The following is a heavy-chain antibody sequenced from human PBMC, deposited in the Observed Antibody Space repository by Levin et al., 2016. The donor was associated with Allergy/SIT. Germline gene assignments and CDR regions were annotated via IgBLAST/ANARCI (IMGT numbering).Heavy chain of an antibody. CDR2: ISHDGNKQ. J-gene: IGHJ5*02. CDR1: GFTFSIYG. CDR3: AKDGASAVTWLGTHDWFDP. Sequence: GGSLRLSCAASGFTFSIYGMHWVRQAPGKGLEWVGVISHDGNKQYYGDSVKGRFTISRDNFQNTLYLQMNSLRPEDTALYYCAKDGASAVTWLGTHDWFDPWGQGTLVTVSS. D-gene: IGHD3-10*01. V-gene: IGHV3-30*18.